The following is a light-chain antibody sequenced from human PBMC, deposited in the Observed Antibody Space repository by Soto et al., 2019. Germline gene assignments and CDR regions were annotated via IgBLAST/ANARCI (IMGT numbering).Light chain of an antibody. J-gene: IGKJ4*01. V-gene: IGKV3-20*01. CDR3: QQYSSSPLT. CDR2: GAS. Sequence: EIELTQSPSTLSLSPGERATLSCRASQTIRSSFLAWYQQKPGQTPRLLIFGASSRATGIPDRFSGSGSGTDFTLTISRLEPEDFAVYYCQQYSSSPLTFGGGTKVEIK. CDR1: QTIRSSF.